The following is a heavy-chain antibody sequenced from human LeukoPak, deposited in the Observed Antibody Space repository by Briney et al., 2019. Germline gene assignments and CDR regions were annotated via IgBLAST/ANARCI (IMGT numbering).Heavy chain of an antibody. Sequence: GGSLRLSCAASGFTFSNYWMHWVRQVPGKGLVWVSRINEDGSSTSYADSVKGRFTISRDNAKNTLYLQMNSLRAEDTAVYYCTKDLTGKYDYWGQGTLVTVSS. D-gene: IGHD1-20*01. CDR3: TKDLTGKYDY. V-gene: IGHV3-74*01. CDR1: GFTFSNYW. J-gene: IGHJ4*02. CDR2: INEDGSST.